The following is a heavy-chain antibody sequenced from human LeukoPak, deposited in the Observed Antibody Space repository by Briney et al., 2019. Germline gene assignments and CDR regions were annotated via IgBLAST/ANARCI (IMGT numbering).Heavy chain of an antibody. Sequence: GGSLRLSCAASGFTFSSYWMTWVRQAPGKGLEWVANMKEDGGERYYVDSVKGRLTISRDNAKNSLYLQMNSLRSEDTAVYYCARGWAHLDNWGQGTLVTVSS. CDR1: GFTFSSYW. D-gene: IGHD3-16*01. J-gene: IGHJ4*02. CDR2: MKEDGGER. V-gene: IGHV3-7*01. CDR3: ARGWAHLDN.